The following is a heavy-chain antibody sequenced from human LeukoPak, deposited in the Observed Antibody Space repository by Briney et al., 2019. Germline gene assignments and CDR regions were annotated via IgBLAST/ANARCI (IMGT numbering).Heavy chain of an antibody. CDR2: IDPTGLT. V-gene: IGHV4-4*09. J-gene: IGHJ4*02. CDR3: ARQTPYHGNHYFDY. CDR1: GGSISSQY. Sequence: SETLSLTCTVSGGSISSQYWSWIRQSPGKGLEWIGYIDPTGLTSYNPSLNSRVTISEDTSKNQSSLKVRSATTADTAVYFCARQTPYHGNHYFDYWGQGTLVTVSS. D-gene: IGHD1-14*01.